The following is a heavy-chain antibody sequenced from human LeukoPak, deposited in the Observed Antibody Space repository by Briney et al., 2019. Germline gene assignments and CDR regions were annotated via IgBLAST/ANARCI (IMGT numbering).Heavy chain of an antibody. CDR3: AKQALYCSSTSCYIFRT. CDR2: ISGSGGST. V-gene: IGHV3-23*01. D-gene: IGHD2-2*02. CDR1: GFTFSSYA. Sequence: GGSLRLSCAASGFTFSSYAMRWVRQAPGKGLEGVSAISGSGGSTYYADSVKGRFTISRDNSKNTLYLQMNSLRAEDTAVYYCAKQALYCSSTSCYIFRTWGQGTLVTVSS. J-gene: IGHJ4*02.